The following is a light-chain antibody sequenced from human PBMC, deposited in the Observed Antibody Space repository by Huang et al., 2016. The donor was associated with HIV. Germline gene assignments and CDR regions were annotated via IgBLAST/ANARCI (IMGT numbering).Light chain of an antibody. V-gene: IGKV3-11*01. J-gene: IGKJ4*01. CDR3: QQRSKWPLT. CDR2: DVS. Sequence: EIVLTQSPVTLSLSPGDRATLSCRASQSIGTYLAWYQQKSGQAPRLLIYDVSNRDAGGQARFSGSGYETEGTLTMARLDPDDLARYHCQQRSKWPLTFGGGTKVEMK. CDR1: QSIGTY.